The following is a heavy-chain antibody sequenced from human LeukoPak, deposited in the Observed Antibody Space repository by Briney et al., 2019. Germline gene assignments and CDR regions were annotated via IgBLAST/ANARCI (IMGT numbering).Heavy chain of an antibody. V-gene: IGHV3-7*05. J-gene: IGHJ4*02. CDR3: ATDTAGFDY. CDR2: INQDGSEK. CDR1: GFTFSSYW. Sequence: GRSLRLSCAASGFTFSSYWMSWVRQAPGKGLEWVAKINQDGSEKYYVDSVKGRFTTSRDNAKNSLYLQMNSLRAGDTAVYYCATDTAGFDYWGQGTLVTVSS.